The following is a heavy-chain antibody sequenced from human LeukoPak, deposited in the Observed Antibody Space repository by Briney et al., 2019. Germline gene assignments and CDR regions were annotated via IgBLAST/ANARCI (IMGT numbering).Heavy chain of an antibody. D-gene: IGHD2-8*01. V-gene: IGHV3-30-3*01. Sequence: GGSLGLSCAASGFTFSSYWMHWVRQAPGKGLEWVAVISYDGSNKYYADSVKGRFTISRDNSKNTLYLQMNSLRAEDPAVYYCARDLREYGIDYWGQGTLVTVSS. CDR2: ISYDGSNK. J-gene: IGHJ4*02. CDR3: ARDLREYGIDY. CDR1: GFTFSSYW.